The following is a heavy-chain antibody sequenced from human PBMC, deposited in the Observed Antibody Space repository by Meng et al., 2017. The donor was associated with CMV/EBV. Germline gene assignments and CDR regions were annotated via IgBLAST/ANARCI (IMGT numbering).Heavy chain of an antibody. CDR2: ISAYNGNT. D-gene: IGHD3-22*01. V-gene: IGHV1-18*01. Sequence: ASVKVSCKASGYTLTSYGISWVRQAPGQGLEWMGWISAYNGNTNYAQKLQGRVTMTTDTSTSTAYMELRSLRSDDTAVYYCARDYSPRITMIVVAHLGYWGQGTLVTVSS. CDR1: GYTLTSYG. CDR3: ARDYSPRITMIVVAHLGY. J-gene: IGHJ4*02.